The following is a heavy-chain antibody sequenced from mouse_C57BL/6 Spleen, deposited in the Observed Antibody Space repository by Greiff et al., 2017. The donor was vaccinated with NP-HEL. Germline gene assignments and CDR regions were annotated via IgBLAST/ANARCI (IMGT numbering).Heavy chain of an antibody. D-gene: IGHD1-1*01. CDR2: IDPSDSYT. V-gene: IGHV1-59*01. CDR3: ARGITRYYFDY. CDR1: GYTFTSYW. Sequence: QVQLQQPGAELVRPGTSVKLSCKASGYTFTSYWMHWVKQRPGQGLEWIGVIDPSDSYTNYNQKFKGKATLTVDTSSSTAYMQLSSLTSEDSAVYYCARGITRYYFDYWGQGTTLTVSS. J-gene: IGHJ2*01.